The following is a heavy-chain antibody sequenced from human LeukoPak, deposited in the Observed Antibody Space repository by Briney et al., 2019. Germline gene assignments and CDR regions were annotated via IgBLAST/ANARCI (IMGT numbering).Heavy chain of an antibody. V-gene: IGHV1-69*13. CDR3: ASYGSSSWYYYYGMDV. D-gene: IGHD6-13*01. Sequence: SVNVSFKASGGTFSSYAISWVRQAPGQGLEWMGGIIPIFGTANYAQKFQGRVTITADESTSTAYMELSSLRSEDTAVYYCASYGSSSWYYYYGMDVWGQGTTVTVSS. J-gene: IGHJ6*02. CDR2: IIPIFGTA. CDR1: GGTFSSYA.